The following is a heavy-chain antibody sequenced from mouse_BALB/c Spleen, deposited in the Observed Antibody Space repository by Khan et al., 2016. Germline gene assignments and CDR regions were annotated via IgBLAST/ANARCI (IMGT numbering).Heavy chain of an antibody. J-gene: IGHJ3*01. CDR2: IDPANDNT. D-gene: IGHD2-4*01. CDR3: ARGVYDYGFAY. V-gene: IGHV14-3*02. CDR1: GFNITDTY. Sequence: VRLQQSGAELVKPGASVKLSCTASGFNITDTYIHWVKQRPEQGLEWIGRIDPANDNTKYDPKFQGKATITADTSSNTAYLQLSSLTSEDTAVYYCARGVYDYGFAYWGQGTLVTVSA.